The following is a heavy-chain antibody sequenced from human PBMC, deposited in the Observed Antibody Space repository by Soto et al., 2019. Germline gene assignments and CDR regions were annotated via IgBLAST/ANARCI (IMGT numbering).Heavy chain of an antibody. D-gene: IGHD2-2*01. Sequence: QVQLVESGGGVVQPGRSLRLSCAASGFTFSSYGMHWVRQAPGKGLEWVAVISYDGSNKYYADSVKGRFTISRDNSKNTLYLQMNSLRAEDTAVYYCANGHCSSTSCFRDYYYGMDVWGQGTTVTGSS. CDR2: ISYDGSNK. V-gene: IGHV3-30*18. CDR1: GFTFSSYG. J-gene: IGHJ6*02. CDR3: ANGHCSSTSCFRDYYYGMDV.